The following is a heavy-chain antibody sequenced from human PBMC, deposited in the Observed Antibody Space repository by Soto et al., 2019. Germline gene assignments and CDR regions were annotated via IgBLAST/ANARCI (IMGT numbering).Heavy chain of an antibody. CDR2: IYHSGST. CDR3: ARDRYCSGGSCYDWFDP. V-gene: IGHV4-4*02. Sequence: QVQLQESGPGLVKPSGTLSLTCAVSGGSISSSNWWSWVRQPPGKGLEWIGEIYHSGSTNYNPSHKSRVTISVVKSKNQFSLKLSSVTAADTGVYYCARDRYCSGGSCYDWFDPWGQGTLVTVSS. CDR1: GGSISSSNW. D-gene: IGHD2-15*01. J-gene: IGHJ5*02.